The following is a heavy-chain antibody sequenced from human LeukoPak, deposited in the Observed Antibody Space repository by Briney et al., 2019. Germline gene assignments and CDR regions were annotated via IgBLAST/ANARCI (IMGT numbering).Heavy chain of an antibody. V-gene: IGHV3-53*01. CDR1: EFTVSRNY. D-gene: IGHD5-24*01. CDR2: IFSNGDT. Sequence: GGSLTLSCTASEFTVSRNYMLWVRQAPGKGLEWVSLIFSNGDTHYADSVKGRFTISRDTSKNTVSLQMNSLRVEYTAMYYCTRDQMNYWGQGTLVTVSS. J-gene: IGHJ4*02. CDR3: TRDQMNY.